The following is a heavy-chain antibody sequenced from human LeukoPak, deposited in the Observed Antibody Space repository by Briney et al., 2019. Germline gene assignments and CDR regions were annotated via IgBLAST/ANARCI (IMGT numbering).Heavy chain of an antibody. CDR1: GYSFTSYW. CDR2: IYPGDSDT. CDR3: VRGSVSGYDSWFDP. D-gene: IGHD5-12*01. J-gene: IGHJ5*02. Sequence: GGSLKISCKGSGYSFTSYWIGWVRQMPGKGLEWMGMIYPGDSDTRYSPSFQGQVTISADKSTSTAYLQWSSLKASDTAMYYCVRGSVSGYDSWFDPWGQGTLVSVSS. V-gene: IGHV5-51*01.